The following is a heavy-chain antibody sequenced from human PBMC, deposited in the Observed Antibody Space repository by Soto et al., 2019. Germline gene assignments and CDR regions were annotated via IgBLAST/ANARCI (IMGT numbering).Heavy chain of an antibody. J-gene: IGHJ4*02. V-gene: IGHV3-30*03. CDR1: GFTFSSYG. Sequence: SLRLSCAASGFTFSSYGMHWVRQAPGKGLEWVAVISYDGSNKYYADSVKGRFTISRDNSKNTLYLQMNSLRAEDTAVYYCAITKYYDFWSGYVDYWGQGNPVNVSS. D-gene: IGHD3-3*01. CDR2: ISYDGSNK. CDR3: AITKYYDFWSGYVDY.